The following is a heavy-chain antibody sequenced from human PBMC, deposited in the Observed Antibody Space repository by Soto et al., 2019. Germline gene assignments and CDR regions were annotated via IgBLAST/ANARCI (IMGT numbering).Heavy chain of an antibody. D-gene: IGHD3-10*01. CDR2: IYYSGST. Sequence: SETLSLTCTVSGGSISSGDYYWSLIRQPPGKGLEWIGYIYYSGSTYYNPSLKSRVTISVDTSKNQFSLSLTSVTAADTAVYYCARAGFSYGHLLFWGQGIRVTVSS. CDR1: GGSISSGDYY. J-gene: IGHJ4*02. CDR3: ARAGFSYGHLLF. V-gene: IGHV4-30-4*01.